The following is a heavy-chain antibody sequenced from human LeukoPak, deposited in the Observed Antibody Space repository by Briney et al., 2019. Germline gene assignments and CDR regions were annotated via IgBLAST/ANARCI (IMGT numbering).Heavy chain of an antibody. D-gene: IGHD5-12*01. Sequence: PGGSLRLPCTASGFPFYSYWMTWVRQTPGKGLEWVANIRHDGSTKYYVDSVKGRFTISRDNAKNSLYLQMNSLRAEDTAVYYCARDSDIVATIGEFDYWGQGTLVTVSS. CDR2: IRHDGSTK. J-gene: IGHJ4*02. CDR3: ARDSDIVATIGEFDY. V-gene: IGHV3-7*01. CDR1: GFPFYSYW.